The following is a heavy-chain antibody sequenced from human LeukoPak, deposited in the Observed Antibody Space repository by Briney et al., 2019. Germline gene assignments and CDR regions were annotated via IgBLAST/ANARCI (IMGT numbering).Heavy chain of an antibody. J-gene: IGHJ4*02. CDR2: ISGSGGIT. CDR3: ANHPSHRTGY. CDR1: GFTFSTCA. Sequence: GGSLRLSCAASGFTFSTCAMTWVRQAPGKGLEWVSSISGSGGITFYADSVKGRFTMSRDNSRNTLFLQMNSLRAEDTAIYFCANHPSHRTGYWGQGTLVAVSS. V-gene: IGHV3-23*01. D-gene: IGHD3/OR15-3a*01.